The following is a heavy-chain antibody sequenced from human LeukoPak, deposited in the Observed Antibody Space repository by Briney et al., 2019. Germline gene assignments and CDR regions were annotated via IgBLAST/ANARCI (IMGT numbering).Heavy chain of an antibody. V-gene: IGHV1-2*06. Sequence: ASVKVSCKASGYTLTGYYMHGVRPAPGQGLEWMGRINPNSGGTNCPQKFQGRVTMTRDTSISTAYMELSRLRSDDTAVYYCARAAGHSSSSEYGYWGQGTLVTVSS. CDR2: INPNSGGT. J-gene: IGHJ4*02. CDR3: ARAAGHSSSSEYGY. CDR1: GYTLTGYY. D-gene: IGHD6-6*01.